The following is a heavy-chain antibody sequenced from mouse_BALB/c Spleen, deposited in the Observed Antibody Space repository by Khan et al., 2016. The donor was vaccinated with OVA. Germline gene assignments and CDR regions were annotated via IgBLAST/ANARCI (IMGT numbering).Heavy chain of an antibody. J-gene: IGHJ1*01. D-gene: IGHD1-1*01. Sequence: EVQLKESGPGLVKPSQSLSLTCSVTGYSITSGYYWNWIRQFPGNKLEWMDYIRYDGSNNYNPSLKNRISITRDTSKNQFFLKLNSVTTEDTATYYCARDYYGTSWYFDVWGAGTTVTVSS. CDR3: ARDYYGTSWYFDV. CDR1: GYSITSGYY. CDR2: IRYDGSN. V-gene: IGHV3-6*02.